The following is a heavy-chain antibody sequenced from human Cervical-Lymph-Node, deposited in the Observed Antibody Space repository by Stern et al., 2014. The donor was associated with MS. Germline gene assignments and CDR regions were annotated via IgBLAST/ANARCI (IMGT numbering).Heavy chain of an antibody. J-gene: IGHJ4*02. V-gene: IGHV3-7*01. CDR1: GFTFSGYW. CDR3: ARWHYSSHDY. CDR2: IKKDGDDK. Sequence: EVQLVESGGGLVQPGESLRLSCAASGFTFSGYWMTWVRQAPGKGLEWVATIKKDGDDKYYVDSVKGRFTISRDDAKSSLFLQMNSLRGEDTAVYYCARWHYSSHDYWGQGTLVTVSS. D-gene: IGHD2-21*01.